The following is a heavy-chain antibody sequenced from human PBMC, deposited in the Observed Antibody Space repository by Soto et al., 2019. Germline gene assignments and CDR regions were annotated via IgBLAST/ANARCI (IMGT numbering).Heavy chain of an antibody. D-gene: IGHD3-3*01. CDR2: ISAYNGNT. CDR3: ARGIFGVVIPGFYGMDV. J-gene: IGHJ6*02. V-gene: IGHV1-18*04. Sequence: ASVKVSCKASGYTFTSYGISWVRQAPGQGLEWMGWISAYNGNTNYAQKLQGRVTMTTDTSTSTAYMELRSLRSDDTAVYYCARGIFGVVIPGFYGMDVWGQGTTVTVSS. CDR1: GYTFTSYG.